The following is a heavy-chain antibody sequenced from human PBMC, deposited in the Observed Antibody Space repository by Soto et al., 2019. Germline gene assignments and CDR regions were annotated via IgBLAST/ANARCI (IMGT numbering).Heavy chain of an antibody. J-gene: IGHJ5*02. CDR2: IYYSGST. CDR1: GGSIISYY. D-gene: IGHD5-18*01. CDR3: ARSYSYGPLINWFDP. Sequence: SATLSLTCTVSGGSIISYYWSWIRQHPGKGLEWIGYIYYSGSTNYNPSLKSRVTISVDTSKNQFSLKLSSVTAADTAVYYCARSYSYGPLINWFDPWGQGTVVTVSS. V-gene: IGHV4-59*01.